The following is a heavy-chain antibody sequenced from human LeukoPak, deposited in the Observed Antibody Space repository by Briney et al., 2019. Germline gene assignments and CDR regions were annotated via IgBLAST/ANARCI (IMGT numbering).Heavy chain of an antibody. D-gene: IGHD1-1*01. CDR2: IHPGHSDT. Sequence: GESLKVSCKGYGYSFTNYWIGWVRQVPGKGLEWMGIIHPGHSDTRYSPSFQGQVTVSADTSLNIAYLQWGSLKASDTAMYFCARRKISKELDYWGQGTLVTVSS. V-gene: IGHV5-51*01. CDR1: GYSFTNYW. J-gene: IGHJ4*02. CDR3: ARRKISKELDY.